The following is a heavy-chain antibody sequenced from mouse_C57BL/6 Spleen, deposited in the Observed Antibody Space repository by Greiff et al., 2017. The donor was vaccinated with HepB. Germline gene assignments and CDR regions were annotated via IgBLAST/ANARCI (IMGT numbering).Heavy chain of an antibody. CDR3: ARRAIYYYGSSYDYYAMYY. J-gene: IGHJ4*01. D-gene: IGHD1-1*01. V-gene: IGHV5-17*01. CDR2: ISSGSSTI. CDR1: GFTFSDYG. Sequence: EVKVVESGGGLVKPGGSLKLSCAASGFTFSDYGMHWVRQAPEKGLEWVAYISSGSSTIYYADKVKGRFTISRDNAKNTLFLQMTSLRSEDTAMYYCARRAIYYYGSSYDYYAMYYWGQGTSVTVSS.